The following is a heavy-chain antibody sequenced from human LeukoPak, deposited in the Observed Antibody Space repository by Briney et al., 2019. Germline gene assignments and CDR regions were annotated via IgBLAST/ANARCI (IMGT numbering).Heavy chain of an antibody. CDR1: GGTFSSYG. Sequence: SVKVSCKASGGTFSSYGISWVRQAPGQGMEGMGGIIPIFGTANYAQKFQGRVTITADESTSTAYMELSSLRSEDTAVYYCARPYSSSSYYYGMDVWGQGTTVTVSS. J-gene: IGHJ6*02. D-gene: IGHD6-6*01. V-gene: IGHV1-69*13. CDR3: ARPYSSSSYYYGMDV. CDR2: IIPIFGTA.